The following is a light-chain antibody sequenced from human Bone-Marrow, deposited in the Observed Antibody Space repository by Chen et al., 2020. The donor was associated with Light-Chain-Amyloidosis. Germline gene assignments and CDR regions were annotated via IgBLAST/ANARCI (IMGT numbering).Light chain of an antibody. CDR3: SSYTITNTLV. V-gene: IGLV2-14*01. Sequence: QSALTQPASVSGSPGQPITISCTGTSSDVGGANHVSWYQQHSDKAPKLMIYEVTNRPSWVPDRFSGSKSDNTASLTISGLQTEDEADYCCSSYTITNTLVFGSGTRVTVL. CDR2: EVT. J-gene: IGLJ1*01. CDR1: SSDVGGANH.